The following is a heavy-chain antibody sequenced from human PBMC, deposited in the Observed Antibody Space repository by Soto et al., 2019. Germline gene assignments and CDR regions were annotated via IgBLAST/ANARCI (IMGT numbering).Heavy chain of an antibody. Sequence: QITLKESGPTLVKPTQTLTLTCTFSGFSLSTSGVGVGWIRQPPGKALEWLALIYGNDDKRYSPSLKNRLTITKDTSKNQVVITMTNMDPVDTATCYCTHSGVTYYYGPGNDYAMNHWGQGTLVTVSS. J-gene: IGHJ4*02. CDR2: IYGNDDK. CDR1: GFSLSTSGVG. V-gene: IGHV2-5*01. CDR3: THSGVTYYYGPGNDYAMNH. D-gene: IGHD3-10*01.